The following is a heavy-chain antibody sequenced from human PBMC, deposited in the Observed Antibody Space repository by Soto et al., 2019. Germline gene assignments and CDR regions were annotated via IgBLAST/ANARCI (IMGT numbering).Heavy chain of an antibody. CDR2: IFHGGNT. CDR1: GFFISSGNY. J-gene: IGHJ3*01. CDR3: ARARWYDAFDV. V-gene: IGHV4-38-2*01. Sequence: AETLSLTCAVSGFFISSGNYWGWIRKPPGKGLEWIGSIFHGGNTYYDPSLKSRATISVDMSKNQFSLKLNSVTAADTAVYYCARARWYDAFDVWGQGTVVTVSS. D-gene: IGHD2-15*01.